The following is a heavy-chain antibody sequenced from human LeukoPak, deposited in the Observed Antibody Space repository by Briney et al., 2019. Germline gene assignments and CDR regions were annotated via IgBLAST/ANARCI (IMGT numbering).Heavy chain of an antibody. CDR1: EYSFATYW. D-gene: IGHD2-15*01. CDR3: ASEYCSGGNCYFDY. V-gene: IGHV5-51*01. J-gene: IGHJ4*02. Sequence: KSGESLKISCKGSEYSFATYWIGWVRQMPGQGLELMGIIFPGDSDTRYSPSFQGQVTISADKSISTAYLQWSSLKASDTAIYYCASEYCSGGNCYFDYWVQGTLVTVSS. CDR2: IFPGDSDT.